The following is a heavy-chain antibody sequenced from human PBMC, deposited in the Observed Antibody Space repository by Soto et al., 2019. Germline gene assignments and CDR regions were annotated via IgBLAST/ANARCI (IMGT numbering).Heavy chain of an antibody. D-gene: IGHD5-12*01. CDR3: TSQSSGTMSRIHS. V-gene: IGHV3-15*07. CDR2: TKRTVDGGAA. J-gene: IGHJ4*02. CDR1: GVTFSNAW. Sequence: DVQLVESGGGSVKPGGSLRLSGVVSGVTFSNAWMNWIRQAPGKGLEWVGRTKRTVDGGAADYAAPVKGSFTISRDDSKHTKYLEISRLKTEDTAVYYCTSQSSGTMSRIHSWGKGTLVTVSS.